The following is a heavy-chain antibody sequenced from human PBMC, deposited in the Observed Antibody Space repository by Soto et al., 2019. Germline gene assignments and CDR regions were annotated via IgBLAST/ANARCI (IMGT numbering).Heavy chain of an antibody. CDR2: INPNSGCT. CDR1: GYTFTGYY. V-gene: IGHV1-2*02. CDR3: AREPPYGSGSYYLPYY. Sequence: GASEEVSCKAAGYTFTGYYMHWVRQAPGQGLEWMGWINPNSGCTNYEQKFQGRVTLTRDTSLSTDYMELSRLRSDDTAVYYCAREPPYGSGSYYLPYYCGQGPLVTFSS. D-gene: IGHD3-10*01. J-gene: IGHJ4*02.